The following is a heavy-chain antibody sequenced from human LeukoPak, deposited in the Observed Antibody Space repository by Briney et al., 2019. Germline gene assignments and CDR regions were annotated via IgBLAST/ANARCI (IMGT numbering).Heavy chain of an antibody. J-gene: IGHJ5*02. Sequence: PGRSLRLSCAASGFTFSAHSMHWVRQPPGKGLEWMTFISYDGSIKYYADSVKGRFTISRDNSKNTLFLQMNSLRAEDTAVYFCSRNPEREHWFDPWGQGTLVTVSS. CDR2: ISYDGSIK. V-gene: IGHV3-30-3*01. CDR1: GFTFSAHS. D-gene: IGHD1-1*01. CDR3: SRNPEREHWFDP.